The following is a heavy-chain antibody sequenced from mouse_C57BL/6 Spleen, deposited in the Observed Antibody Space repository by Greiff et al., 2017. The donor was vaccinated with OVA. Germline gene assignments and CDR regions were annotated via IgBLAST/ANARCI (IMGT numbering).Heavy chain of an antibody. CDR3: ARHVYYGSSYKYYFDY. CDR1: GYTFTEYT. V-gene: IGHV1-62-2*01. D-gene: IGHD1-1*01. Sequence: QVQLQQSGAELVKPGASVKLSCKASGYTFTEYTIHWVKQRSGQGLEWIGWFYPGSGSIKYNEKFKDKATLTADKSSSTVYMELSRWTSEDSAVYFCARHVYYGSSYKYYFDYWGQGTTLTVSS. J-gene: IGHJ2*01. CDR2: FYPGSGSI.